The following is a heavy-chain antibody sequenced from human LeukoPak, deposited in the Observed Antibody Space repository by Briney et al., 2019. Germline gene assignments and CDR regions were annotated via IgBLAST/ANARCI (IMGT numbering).Heavy chain of an antibody. V-gene: IGHV3-33*06. CDR1: GFTFSSYG. CDR2: IWYDGSNK. D-gene: IGHD2-2*01. J-gene: IGHJ6*03. Sequence: PGGSLRLSCAASGFTFSSYGMHWVRQAPGKGLEWVAVIWYDGSNKYYADSVKGRFTISRDNSKNTLYLQMNSLRAEDTAVYYCAKDRSDIVVVPVAHYYYYMDVWGKGTTVTASS. CDR3: AKDRSDIVVVPVAHYYYYMDV.